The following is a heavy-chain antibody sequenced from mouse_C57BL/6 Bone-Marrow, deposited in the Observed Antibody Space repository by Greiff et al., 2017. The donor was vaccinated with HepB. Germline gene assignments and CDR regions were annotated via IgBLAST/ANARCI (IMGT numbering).Heavy chain of an antibody. Sequence: DVKLQESGPGLVKPSQTVFLTCTVTGISITTGNYRWSWIRQFPGKKLEWKGYIYYSGTITYNPSLTSRTTITRDTPKNQFFLEMNSLTAEDTATYYCARDPNYYCSSYFDYWGQGTTLTVSS. CDR3: ARDPNYYCSSYFDY. D-gene: IGHD1-1*01. J-gene: IGHJ2*01. CDR1: GISITTGNYR. CDR2: IYYSGTI. V-gene: IGHV3-5*01.